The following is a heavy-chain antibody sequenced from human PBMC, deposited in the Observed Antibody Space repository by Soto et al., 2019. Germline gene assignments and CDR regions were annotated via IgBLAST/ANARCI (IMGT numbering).Heavy chain of an antibody. V-gene: IGHV1-69*13. D-gene: IGHD2-2*01. CDR3: ATRGLPIGYCSSTSCRTPYYYYYGMDV. Sequence: SVKVSCKASGGTFSSYAISWVRQAPGQGLEWMGGIIPIYGTANYAQKFQGRVTITADESTSTAYMELSSLRSEDTAVYYCATRGLPIGYCSSTSCRTPYYYYYGMDVWGQGTTVTVSS. J-gene: IGHJ6*02. CDR2: IIPIYGTA. CDR1: GGTFSSYA.